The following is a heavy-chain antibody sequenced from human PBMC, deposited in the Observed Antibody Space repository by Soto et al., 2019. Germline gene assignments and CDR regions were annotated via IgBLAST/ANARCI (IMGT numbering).Heavy chain of an antibody. CDR2: IYNSGSI. Sequence: SETLSLTCSVSGGSISSSSYYWGWIRQPPGKELEWIGSIYNSGSIYYNQSLKSRVTISVDTSKKQFSLKLSSVTAAESAVYYCARRPLRPHSYFQHWGQGTLVTVSS. CDR3: ARRPLRPHSYFQH. D-gene: IGHD2-15*01. J-gene: IGHJ1*01. CDR1: GGSISSSSYY. V-gene: IGHV4-39*01.